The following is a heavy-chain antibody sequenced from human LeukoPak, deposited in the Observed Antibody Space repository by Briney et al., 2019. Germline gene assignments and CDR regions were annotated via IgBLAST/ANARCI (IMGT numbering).Heavy chain of an antibody. Sequence: PGGSLRLSCAASGFTVSSNYMSWVRQAPGKGLEWVSVIYSGGSTYYADSVKGRFTISRDNSKNTLYLQMNSLRAEDTAVYYCARARDVLRYFDWFSLGYWGQGTLVTVSS. V-gene: IGHV3-66*01. CDR2: IYSGGST. CDR3: ARARDVLRYFDWFSLGY. J-gene: IGHJ4*02. D-gene: IGHD3-9*01. CDR1: GFTVSSNY.